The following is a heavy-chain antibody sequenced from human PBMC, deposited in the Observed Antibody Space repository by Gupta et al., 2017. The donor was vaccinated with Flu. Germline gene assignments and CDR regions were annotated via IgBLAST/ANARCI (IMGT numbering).Heavy chain of an antibody. CDR1: GGTFSSYA. Sequence: QVQLVQSGAEVKKPGSSVKVSCKASGGTFSSYAISWVRQAPGQGLERMGGIIPIFGTANYAQKFQGRVTITADKSTSTAYMELSSLRSEDTAVYYCAKGEIWSGYIMESAFDYWGQGTLVTVSS. CDR2: IIPIFGTA. CDR3: AKGEIWSGYIMESAFDY. V-gene: IGHV1-69*06. J-gene: IGHJ4*02. D-gene: IGHD3-3*01.